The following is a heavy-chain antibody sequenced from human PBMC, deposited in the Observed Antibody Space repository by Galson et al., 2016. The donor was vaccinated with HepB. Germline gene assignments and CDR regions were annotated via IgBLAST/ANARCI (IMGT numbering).Heavy chain of an antibody. V-gene: IGHV5-51*01. CDR3: ARVFGQWVPCY. D-gene: IGHD3-10*01. CDR2: IYPRDSDA. Sequence: QSGAEVKKTGESLKISCKGSGYRFTSEWIGWVRQMPGKGLEWMRIIYPRDSDARYSPSFQGQVTISADNSISTIYLQWNSLRASDTAMYYCARVFGQWVPCYWGQGTQVTVS. CDR1: GYRFTSEW. J-gene: IGHJ4*02.